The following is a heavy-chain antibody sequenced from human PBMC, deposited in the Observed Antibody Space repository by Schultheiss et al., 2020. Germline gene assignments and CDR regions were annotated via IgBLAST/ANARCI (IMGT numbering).Heavy chain of an antibody. Sequence: SETLSLTCTVSGGSISSYYWSWIRQPPGKGLEWIGYIYYSGSTNYNPSLKSRVTISVDTSKNQFSLKLSSVTAADTAVYYCAGQGGSWREAFDIWGQGTMVTLSS. CDR2: IYYSGST. J-gene: IGHJ3*02. V-gene: IGHV4-59*01. CDR3: AGQGGSWREAFDI. D-gene: IGHD1-26*01. CDR1: GGSISSYY.